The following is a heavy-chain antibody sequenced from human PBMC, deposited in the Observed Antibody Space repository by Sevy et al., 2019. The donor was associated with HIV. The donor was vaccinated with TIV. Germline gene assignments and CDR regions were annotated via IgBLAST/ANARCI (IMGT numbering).Heavy chain of an antibody. Sequence: GGSLRLSCAASGFTFSSYGMHWVRQAPGKGLEWVAVIWYDGSNKYYADSVKGRFTISRDNSKNTLYLQMNSLRAEDTAVYYCARGHYGDASFDYWGQGTLVTISS. J-gene: IGHJ4*02. V-gene: IGHV3-33*01. CDR1: GFTFSSYG. CDR2: IWYDGSNK. D-gene: IGHD4-17*01. CDR3: ARGHYGDASFDY.